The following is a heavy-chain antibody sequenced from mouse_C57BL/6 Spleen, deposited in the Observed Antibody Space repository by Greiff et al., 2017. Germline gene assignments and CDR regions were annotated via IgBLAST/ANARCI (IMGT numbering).Heavy chain of an antibody. V-gene: IGHV1-18*01. J-gene: IGHJ2*01. CDR3: ARGGLLRQLGVYFDY. Sequence: EVQLQQSGPELVKPGASVKIPCKASGYTFTDYNMDWVKQSHGKSLEWIGDINPNNGGTIYNQKFKGKATLTVDKSSSTAYMELRSLTSEDTAVYYCARGGLLRQLGVYFDYWGQGTTLTVSS. CDR1: GYTFTDYN. D-gene: IGHD1-2*01. CDR2: INPNNGGT.